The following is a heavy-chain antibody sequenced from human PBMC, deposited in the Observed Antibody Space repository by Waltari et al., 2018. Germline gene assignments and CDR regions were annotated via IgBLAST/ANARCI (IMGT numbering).Heavy chain of an antibody. CDR1: GGTFSSYA. CDR2: IIPIFGTA. CDR3: ARGLGYSYGYAQYYYYYMDV. J-gene: IGHJ6*03. D-gene: IGHD5-18*01. Sequence: QVQLVQSGAEVKKPGSSVKVSCKASGGTFSSYAISWVREAPGHRRGWMGAIIPIFGTANYAQKFQGRVTITADESTSTAYMELSSLRSEDTAVYYCARGLGYSYGYAQYYYYYMDVWGKGTTVTVSS. V-gene: IGHV1-69*12.